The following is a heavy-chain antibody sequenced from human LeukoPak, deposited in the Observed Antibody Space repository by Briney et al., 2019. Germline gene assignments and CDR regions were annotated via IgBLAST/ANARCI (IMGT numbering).Heavy chain of an antibody. CDR3: ARDPGYCSRTSCLPGVPIDY. V-gene: IGHV1-18*01. D-gene: IGHD2-2*01. CDR1: GYTFTSYG. CDR2: ISAYNGNT. J-gene: IGHJ4*02. Sequence: GASVKVSCKASGYTFTSYGISWVRQAPGQGLEWMGWISAYNGNTNYAQKLQGRVTMTTDTSTSTAYMELRSLRSDDTAVYYCARDPGYCSRTSCLPGVPIDYWGQGTLVTVSS.